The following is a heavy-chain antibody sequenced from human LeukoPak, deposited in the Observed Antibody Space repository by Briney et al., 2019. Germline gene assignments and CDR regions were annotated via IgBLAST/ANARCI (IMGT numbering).Heavy chain of an antibody. J-gene: IGHJ4*02. CDR2: AYYRSKWYN. D-gene: IGHD3-10*01. CDR1: GDSVFSTRAV. Sequence: SQTLSHTSVMSGDSVFSTRAVCKWIRQSPSRGLEWLGRAYYRSKWYNDYALSVKSRITINPDTSKNQFSLQLESVTHEDTAVYYCARGYGSGAFDYWGQGTLVTVSS. CDR3: ARGYGSGAFDY. V-gene: IGHV6-1*01.